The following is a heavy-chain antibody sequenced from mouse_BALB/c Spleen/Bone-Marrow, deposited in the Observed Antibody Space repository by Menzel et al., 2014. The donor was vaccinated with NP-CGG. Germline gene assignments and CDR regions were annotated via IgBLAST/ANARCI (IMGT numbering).Heavy chain of an antibody. CDR1: GFSLSRYS. CDR2: IWGGGST. D-gene: IGHD2-3*01. CDR3: ARPDGYYYYFDY. J-gene: IGHJ2*01. Sequence: QVHVKQSGPGLASPSQRLSIPCTVSGFSLSRYSVHWVRQPPGKGLEWLGMIWGGGSTDYNSALKSRLSISKDNSSSXVFLKMNSLQTDDTAMYYCARPDGYYYYFDYWGQGTTLTVSS. V-gene: IGHV2-6-4*01.